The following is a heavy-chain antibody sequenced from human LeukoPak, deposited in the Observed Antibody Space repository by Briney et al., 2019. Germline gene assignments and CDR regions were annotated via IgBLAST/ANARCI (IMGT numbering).Heavy chain of an antibody. CDR1: GDSVSSNSAA. V-gene: IGHV6-1*01. CDR3: ARAQGSSLGYYYYYYGMDV. Sequence: SQTLSLTCAISGDSVSSNSAAWNWIRQSPSRGLEWLGSTYYRSKWYNDYAVSVKSQITINPDTSKNQFSLQLNSVTPEDTAVYYCARAQGSSLGYYYYYYGMDVWGQGTTVTVSS. CDR2: TYYRSKWYN. D-gene: IGHD6-13*01. J-gene: IGHJ6*02.